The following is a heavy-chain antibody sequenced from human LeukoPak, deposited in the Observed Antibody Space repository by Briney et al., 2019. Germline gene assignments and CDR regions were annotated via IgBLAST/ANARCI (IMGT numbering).Heavy chain of an antibody. J-gene: IGHJ4*02. CDR3: ARSSYSGTYAGGY. V-gene: IGHV4-59*01. CDR2: IYYGGST. CDR1: GGSISSYD. Sequence: PSETLSLNCTVSGGSISSYDWSWIRQPPGKGLEWIGYIYYGGSTYHNPSLKSRVTISLDTSRNQFSLNLRSVTAADTAVYYCARSSYSGTYAGGYWSQGTLVTVSS. D-gene: IGHD1-26*01.